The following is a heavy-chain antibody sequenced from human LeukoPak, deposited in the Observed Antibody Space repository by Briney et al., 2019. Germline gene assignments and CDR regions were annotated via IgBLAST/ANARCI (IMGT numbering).Heavy chain of an antibody. J-gene: IGHJ4*02. CDR3: ARGYTTMDFDY. CDR1: GFPFSSYD. CDR2: ISNSGSTI. Sequence: GSLRLSCAASGFPFSSYDMNWVRQAPGKGLEWVSYISNSGSTIFYGDSVKGRLTLSRDNAKNSLYLQMNSLRAGDTAVYYCARGYTTMDFDYWGQGTLVTVSS. V-gene: IGHV3-48*03. D-gene: IGHD5-18*01.